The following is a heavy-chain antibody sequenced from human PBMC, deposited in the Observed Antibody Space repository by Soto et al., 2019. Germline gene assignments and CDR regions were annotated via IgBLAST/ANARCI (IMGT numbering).Heavy chain of an antibody. CDR2: ISGSGGST. CDR1: GFSFSSLA. CDR3: AKDDRALRVRGVIHHAFDI. V-gene: IGHV3-23*01. D-gene: IGHD3-10*01. Sequence: GGSLRLSCAASGFSFSSLAMSWVRQAPGKGLEWVSSISGSGGSTYYADSVKGRFTISRDNSKNTLYLQMNSLRAEDTAVYYCAKDDRALRVRGVIHHAFDIWGQGTMVTVSS. J-gene: IGHJ3*02.